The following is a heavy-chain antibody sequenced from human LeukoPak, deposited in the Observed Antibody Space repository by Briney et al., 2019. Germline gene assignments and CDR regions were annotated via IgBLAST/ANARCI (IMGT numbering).Heavy chain of an antibody. J-gene: IGHJ6*02. CDR2: IYVDGST. Sequence: GGSLRLSCAASGFTVSSNYMSWVRQAPGKGLEWVSVIYVDGSTYYADSVKGRFTISRDNSKNTLYLQMNSLRAEDTAVYYCANDDYGDYGMDVWGQGTTVTVSS. CDR3: ANDDYGDYGMDV. D-gene: IGHD4-17*01. CDR1: GFTVSSNY. V-gene: IGHV3-53*01.